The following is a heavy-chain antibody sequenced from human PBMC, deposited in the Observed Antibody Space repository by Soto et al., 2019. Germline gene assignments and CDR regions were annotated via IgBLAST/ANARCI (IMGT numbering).Heavy chain of an antibody. CDR2: ISYDGSNK. V-gene: IGHV3-30-3*01. CDR3: ARALKYYDFWSGYYTTPSYYGMDV. J-gene: IGHJ6*02. D-gene: IGHD3-3*01. Sequence: GGSLRLSCAASGFTFSSYAMHWVRQAPGKGLEWVAVISYDGSNKYYADSVKGRFTISRDNSKNTLYLQMNSLRAKDTAVYYCARALKYYDFWSGYYTTPSYYGMDVWGQGTTVTVSS. CDR1: GFTFSSYA.